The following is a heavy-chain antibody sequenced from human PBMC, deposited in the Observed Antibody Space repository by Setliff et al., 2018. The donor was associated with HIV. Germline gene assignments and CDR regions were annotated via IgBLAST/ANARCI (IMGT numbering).Heavy chain of an antibody. CDR2: ISTYNGNT. Sequence: GASVKVSCKASGYTFTTYGITWVRQAPGQGLEWMGWISTYNGNTNYAQKFQGRVTMTTVTSTSTAYMELSRLRSDDTALYYCARDRREEGMVRGVGLYYYYYMDVWGKGTTVTVSS. V-gene: IGHV1-18*01. J-gene: IGHJ6*03. CDR1: GYTFTTYG. D-gene: IGHD3-10*01. CDR3: ARDRREEGMVRGVGLYYYYYMDV.